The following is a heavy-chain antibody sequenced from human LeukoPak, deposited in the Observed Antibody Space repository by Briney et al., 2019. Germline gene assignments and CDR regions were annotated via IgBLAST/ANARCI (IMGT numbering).Heavy chain of an antibody. Sequence: GGSLRLSCAASGFTVSSSYMSWVRQGPRKELEWISVIYSGGSTYYADSVKGRFTISRDNSKNTLYLQMNSLRAEDTAVYYCAKGGTAIRESDYWGLGTLVTVSS. V-gene: IGHV3-53*01. CDR2: IYSGGST. CDR3: AKGGTAIRESDY. CDR1: GFTVSSSY. J-gene: IGHJ4*02. D-gene: IGHD2-21*02.